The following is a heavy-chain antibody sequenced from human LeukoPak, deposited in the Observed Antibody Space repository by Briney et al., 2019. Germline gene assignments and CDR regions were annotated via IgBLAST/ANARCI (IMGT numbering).Heavy chain of an antibody. J-gene: IGHJ4*02. D-gene: IGHD3-10*01. V-gene: IGHV4-4*07. CDR1: GGSISSYY. CDR2: IYTIGST. CDR3: ARGAVSYYGSGSLSYYFDY. Sequence: SQTLSLTCTVSGGSISSYYWSWIREPAGKGLEWIGRIYTIGSTNYNPSLKSRVTISVDKSKNQFSLKLSSVTAADTAVYYCARGAVSYYGSGSLSYYFDYWGQGTLVTVSS.